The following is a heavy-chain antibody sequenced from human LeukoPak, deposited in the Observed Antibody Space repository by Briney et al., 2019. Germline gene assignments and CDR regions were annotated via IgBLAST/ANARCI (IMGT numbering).Heavy chain of an antibody. D-gene: IGHD6-19*01. J-gene: IGHJ4*02. V-gene: IGHV1-2*02. Sequence: ASVKVSCKASGYTFTGYYMHWGRQAPGQGLEWMSWINPNSGGRNYVKKFEGRVTVTRDTSISTAYMELSRLRSDDTAVYYCARVGSSGWYVHPTLDYWGQGTLVTVSS. CDR2: INPNSGGR. CDR1: GYTFTGYY. CDR3: ARVGSSGWYVHPTLDY.